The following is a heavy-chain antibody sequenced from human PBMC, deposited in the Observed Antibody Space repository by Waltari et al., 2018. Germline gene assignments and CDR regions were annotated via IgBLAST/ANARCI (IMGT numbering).Heavy chain of an antibody. Sequence: EVQLVEPGRGLVQPAGSLRLSCEGLGFTFSHSWVHRVRQAPGKGLEWLSRINSDGSTTNYADSVKGRFTISRDNAKNTLYLEMNSLRAEDTAVYYCARAGYYRFDYWGQGTLVTVSS. D-gene: IGHD3-22*01. J-gene: IGHJ4*02. CDR1: GFTFSHSW. CDR3: ARAGYYRFDY. CDR2: INSDGSTT. V-gene: IGHV3-74*01.